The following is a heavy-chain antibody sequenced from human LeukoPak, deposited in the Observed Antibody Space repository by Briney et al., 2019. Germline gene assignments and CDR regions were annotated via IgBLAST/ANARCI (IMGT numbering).Heavy chain of an antibody. CDR3: ARESTRVLLDP. Sequence: GGSLRLSCAASGFTFSSYTMNWVRQAPGKGLEWVSHISSSGSTMYYADSVKGRFTISRDNARSSLILQMNSLRDEDTAVYYWARESTRVLLDPWGQGTLVTVSS. CDR1: GFTFSSYT. J-gene: IGHJ5*02. D-gene: IGHD2-2*01. CDR2: ISSSGSTM. V-gene: IGHV3-48*02.